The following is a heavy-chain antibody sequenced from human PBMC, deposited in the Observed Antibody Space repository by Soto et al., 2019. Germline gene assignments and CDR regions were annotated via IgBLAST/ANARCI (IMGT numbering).Heavy chain of an antibody. J-gene: IGHJ4*02. CDR3: TTESGSVQDYSSSDY. D-gene: IGHD6-19*01. Sequence: GGSLRLSCAASGFTFSNAWMSWVRQAPGKGLEWVGRIKSKTDGGTTDYAAPVKGRFTISRDDSKNTLYLQMNSLKTEDTAVYYCTTESGSVQDYSSSDYWGQGTLVPVSS. CDR1: GFTFSNAW. CDR2: IKSKTDGGTT. V-gene: IGHV3-15*01.